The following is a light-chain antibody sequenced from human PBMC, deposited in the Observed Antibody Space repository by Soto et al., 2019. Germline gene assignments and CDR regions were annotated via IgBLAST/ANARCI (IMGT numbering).Light chain of an antibody. V-gene: IGKV2-30*02. CDR2: KVS. CDR3: LVGTHGVT. J-gene: IGKJ5*01. CDR1: QILVHSEGRTY. Sequence: MTQSPLSLPVTLGQPASIACSSTQILVHSEGRTYLSWFQQRPGQSPRRLIYKVSNRDSGVPDRFSGGGSGTDFTLRISRVEAEDVGVYYCLVGTHGVTFGQGTRLEI.